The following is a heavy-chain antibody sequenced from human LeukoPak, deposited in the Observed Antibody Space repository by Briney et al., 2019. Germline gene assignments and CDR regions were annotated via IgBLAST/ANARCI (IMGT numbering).Heavy chain of an antibody. CDR3: ARHSTRPNWYSPIDY. CDR1: GGTFSSYA. D-gene: IGHD2-21*01. V-gene: IGHV1-69*04. CDR2: IIPILGIA. J-gene: IGHJ4*02. Sequence: SVKVSCKASGGTFSSYAISWVRQAPGQGLEWMGRIIPILGIANYAQKFQGRVTITADKSTSTAYMELSSLRSEDTAVYYCARHSTRPNWYSPIDYWGQGTLVTVSS.